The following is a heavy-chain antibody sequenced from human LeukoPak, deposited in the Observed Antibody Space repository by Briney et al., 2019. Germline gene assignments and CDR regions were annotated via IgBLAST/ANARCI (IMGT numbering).Heavy chain of an antibody. CDR2: IKHDGREK. Sequence: RGSLRLSCVASGLTFSGQWLNWVRQAPGQGLEWVANIKHDGREKYYVDSVKGRFTISRDDGQNSLSLHMNSVRAEDTAVYYCGYTNNFYHWGQGALVVVSS. J-gene: IGHJ4*02. CDR3: GYTNNFYH. CDR1: GLTFSGQW. D-gene: IGHD3-16*02. V-gene: IGHV3-7*01.